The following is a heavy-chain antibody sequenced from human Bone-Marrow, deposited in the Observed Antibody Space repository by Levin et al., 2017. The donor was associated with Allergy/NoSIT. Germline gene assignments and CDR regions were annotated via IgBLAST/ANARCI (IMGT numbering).Heavy chain of an antibody. Sequence: PGGSLRLSCRVSEITVINGWMSWVRQAPGKGLEWVGRIKTTADGGATDYAAPAKGRFTISRDEAKSTLYLEMNSLKTEDTGVYYCTTETTYFFGFWGRGTLVTVSS. J-gene: IGHJ4*02. CDR1: EITVINGW. D-gene: IGHD3-10*01. V-gene: IGHV3-15*01. CDR3: TTETTYFFGF. CDR2: IKTTADGGAT.